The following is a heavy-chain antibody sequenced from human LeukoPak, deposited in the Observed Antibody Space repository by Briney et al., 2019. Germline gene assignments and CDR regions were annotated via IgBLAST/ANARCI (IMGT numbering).Heavy chain of an antibody. CDR1: GFTVSSNY. CDR2: IYSGDNT. D-gene: IGHD3-16*01. V-gene: IGHV3-66*02. Sequence: GGSLRLSCAASGFTVSSNYVSWVRQAPGKGLEWVSVIYSGDNTYYADSVKGRFTISREKSKNTLYLEMKSLRTEDTAAYYCARTPGGYDSAWGSPVRYFDYWGQGTLVTVSS. J-gene: IGHJ4*02. CDR3: ARTPGGYDSAWGSPVRYFDY.